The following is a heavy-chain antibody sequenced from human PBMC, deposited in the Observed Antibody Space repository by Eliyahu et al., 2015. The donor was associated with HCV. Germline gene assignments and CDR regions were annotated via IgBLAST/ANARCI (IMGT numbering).Heavy chain of an antibody. CDR1: GFTFXDXX. CDR2: INPNSGVT. V-gene: IGHV1-2*06. CDR3: ARDIMADDFWSGYLDY. J-gene: IGHJ4*02. Sequence: QEHLVQSGAEVKKPGASVKVSCKASGFTFXDXXVHWVRQAPGQGLXWVGRINPNSGVTSYAQKFQGRVTMTSDTSISTAYMELSGLTSDDTAVYYCARDIMADDFWSGYLDYWGQGTLVTVSS. D-gene: IGHD3-3*01.